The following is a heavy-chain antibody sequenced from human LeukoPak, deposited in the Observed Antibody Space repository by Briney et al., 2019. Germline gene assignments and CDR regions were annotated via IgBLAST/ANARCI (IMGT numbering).Heavy chain of an antibody. Sequence: SETLSLTCTVSGGSISSYYWGWIRQPPGKGLEWIGSIYYSGSTYYNPSLKSRVTISVDTSKNQFSLKLSSVTAADTAVYYCARHYDFWSGYPTGWFDPWGQGTLVTVSS. CDR2: IYYSGST. CDR3: ARHYDFWSGYPTGWFDP. J-gene: IGHJ5*02. CDR1: GGSISSYY. V-gene: IGHV4-39*01. D-gene: IGHD3-3*01.